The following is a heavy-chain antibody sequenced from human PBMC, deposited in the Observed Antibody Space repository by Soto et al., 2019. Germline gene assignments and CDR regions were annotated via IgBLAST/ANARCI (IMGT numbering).Heavy chain of an antibody. CDR2: IYYSGST. D-gene: IGHD3-3*01. J-gene: IGHJ5*02. CDR3: ARVARITIFGVVRYRNWFDP. CDR1: GGSISSGGYY. V-gene: IGHV4-31*03. Sequence: PSETLSLTCTVSGGSISSGGYYWSWIRQHPGKGLEWIGYIYYSGSTYYNPSLKSRVTISVDTSKNQFSLKLSSVTAADTAVYYCARVARITIFGVVRYRNWFDPWGQGTLVTVSS.